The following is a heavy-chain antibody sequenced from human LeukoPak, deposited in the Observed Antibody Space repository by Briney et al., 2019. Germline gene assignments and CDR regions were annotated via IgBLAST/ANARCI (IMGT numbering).Heavy chain of an antibody. J-gene: IGHJ6*04. CDR1: GFTFSSYA. CDR2: ISGSGGST. CDR3: AKGEGSGESYYYYYGMDV. D-gene: IGHD3-10*01. Sequence: PGGSLRLSCAASGFTFSSYAMSWVRQAPGKGLEWVSSISGSGGSTYYADSVKGRFTISRDNSKSTLYLQMNSLRAEDTAVYYCAKGEGSGESYYYYYGMDVWGKGTTVTVSS. V-gene: IGHV3-23*01.